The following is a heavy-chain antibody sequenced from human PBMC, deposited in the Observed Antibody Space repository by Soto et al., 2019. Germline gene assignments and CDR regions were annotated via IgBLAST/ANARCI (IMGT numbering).Heavy chain of an antibody. D-gene: IGHD6-13*01. J-gene: IGHJ6*02. V-gene: IGHV3-30*18. CDR1: GFTFSSYG. CDR2: ISYDGSNK. Sequence: GGSLRLSCAASGFTFSSYGMHWVRQAPGKGLEWVAVISYDGSNKYYADSVKGRFTISRDNSKNTLYLQMNSLRAEDTAVYYCAKESPPIPYSSSWTPSFGGMDVWGQGTTVTVSS. CDR3: AKESPPIPYSSSWTPSFGGMDV.